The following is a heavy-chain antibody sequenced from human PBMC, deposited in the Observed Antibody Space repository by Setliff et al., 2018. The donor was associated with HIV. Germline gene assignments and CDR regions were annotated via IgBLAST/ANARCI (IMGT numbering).Heavy chain of an antibody. V-gene: IGHV1-18*01. Sequence: ASVKVSCKVSGYSLTELSMHWVRQAPGQGLEWMGWISGFNGNTKSAQTFQGRVTMTTDTSTSTAYMELRSLRSDDTAVYYCARGPPIVVVPAALLTFDYWGQGTLVTVSS. J-gene: IGHJ4*02. D-gene: IGHD2-2*01. CDR3: ARGPPIVVVPAALLTFDY. CDR2: ISGFNGNT. CDR1: GYSLTELS.